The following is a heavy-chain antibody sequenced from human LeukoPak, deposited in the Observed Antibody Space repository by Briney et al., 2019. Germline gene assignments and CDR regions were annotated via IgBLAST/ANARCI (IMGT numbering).Heavy chain of an antibody. J-gene: IGHJ4*02. Sequence: GASVKVSCKASGYTFTSYYMHWVRQAPGQGLEWMGIINPSGGSTSYAQKFQGRVTMTRDTSTSTVYMELSSLRSEDTAVYYCAREPLPIYYDSSGSPRYPFDYWGQGTLVTVSS. V-gene: IGHV1-46*01. CDR3: AREPLPIYYDSSGSPRYPFDY. CDR2: INPSGGST. CDR1: GYTFTSYY. D-gene: IGHD3-22*01.